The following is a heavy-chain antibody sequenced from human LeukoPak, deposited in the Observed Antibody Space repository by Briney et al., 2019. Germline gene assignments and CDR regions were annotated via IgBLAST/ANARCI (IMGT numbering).Heavy chain of an antibody. J-gene: IGHJ4*02. CDR2: IKSKTDGGTT. D-gene: IGHD1-1*01. CDR3: TTDLETGVNFDY. V-gene: IGHV3-15*01. CDR1: GFTFSNAW. Sequence: PGGSLRLSCAASGFTFSNAWMSWVRQAPGKGLEWVGRIKSKTDGGTTDYAAPVKGRFTISRDDSKNTLYLQMNSPKTEDTAVYYCTTDLETGVNFDYWGQGTLVTVSS.